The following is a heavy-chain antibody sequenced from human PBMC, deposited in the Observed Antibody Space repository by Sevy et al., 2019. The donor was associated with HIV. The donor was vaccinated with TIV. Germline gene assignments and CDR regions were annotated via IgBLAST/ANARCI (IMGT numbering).Heavy chain of an antibody. V-gene: IGHV3-7*01. D-gene: IGHD3-22*01. CDR2: IKQDGSEK. Sequence: GGSLRLSCAASGFTFSNYWMSWVRQAPGKGLEWVANIKQDGSEKYYVDSVKGRFTISRDNAKNSLYLQRNSLRAEDTAVYYCARPDRTDPFYYSGSGGYYYPSYFDYWGQGTLVTVSS. CDR3: ARPDRTDPFYYSGSGGYYYPSYFDY. J-gene: IGHJ4*02. CDR1: GFTFSNYW.